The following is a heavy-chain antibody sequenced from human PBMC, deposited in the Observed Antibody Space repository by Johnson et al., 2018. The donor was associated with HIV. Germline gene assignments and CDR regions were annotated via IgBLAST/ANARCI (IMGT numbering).Heavy chain of an antibody. J-gene: IGHJ3*02. V-gene: IGHV3-30*04. D-gene: IGHD1-26*01. CDR3: AKAPSWEPFPFDI. CDR2: IAYDGSNK. CDR1: GFSLTTHT. Sequence: VQLVECGGGVVQPGKSLRLSCAASGFSLTTHTIHWVRQAPGKGLEWVAVIAYDGSNKYYADSVKGRFTISRDNSENTMYLQMNSLRAEDTAVYYCAKAPSWEPFPFDIWGQGTMVTVSS.